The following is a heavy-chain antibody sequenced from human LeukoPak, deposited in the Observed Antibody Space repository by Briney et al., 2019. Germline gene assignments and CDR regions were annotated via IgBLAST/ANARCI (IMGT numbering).Heavy chain of an antibody. V-gene: IGHV3-20*04. D-gene: IGHD1-26*01. CDR3: ARDSFSGSSLDY. CDR1: GFTFDEYG. J-gene: IGHJ4*02. Sequence: GGSLRLSCAASGFTFDEYGMSWVRQAPGKGLEWGSSINWDGGSTAYADSVQGRFTISRDNAKNSLHLQMKSLRAEDTAFYYCARDSFSGSSLDYWGQGTLVTVSS. CDR2: INWDGGST.